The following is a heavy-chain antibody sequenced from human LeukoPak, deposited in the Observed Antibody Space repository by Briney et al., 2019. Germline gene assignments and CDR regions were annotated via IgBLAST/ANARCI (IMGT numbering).Heavy chain of an antibody. D-gene: IGHD3-22*01. CDR2: INPGGGST. V-gene: IGHV1-46*01. Sequence: ASVKVSCKASGYTFTSYYIHWVRQAPGQGLEWMGIINPGGGSTNYAQKFQGRVTLTRDTSTSTVYMELSSLRSEDTAVYYCAREEGYDSSGYPMYYFNYWGQGTLVTVSS. CDR1: GYTFTSYY. J-gene: IGHJ4*02. CDR3: AREEGYDSSGYPMYYFNY.